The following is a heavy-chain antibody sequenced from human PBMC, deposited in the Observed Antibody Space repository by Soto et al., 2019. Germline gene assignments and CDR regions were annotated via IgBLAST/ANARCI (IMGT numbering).Heavy chain of an antibody. J-gene: IGHJ6*02. D-gene: IGHD1-1*01. CDR1: GFTFSSYA. CDR3: AKKKTVADYYYYGLHV. V-gene: IGHV3-23*05. Sequence: EMQLLESGGGLVQPGGSLRLACAASGFTFSSYAMTWVRQAPGKGPEWVSSIFSGGRRTYYADSVKGRLTISRDNSQNTLYLQMNNLTAEDTAIYYCAKKKTVADYYYYGLHVWGRGTTVTVSS. CDR2: IFSGGRRT.